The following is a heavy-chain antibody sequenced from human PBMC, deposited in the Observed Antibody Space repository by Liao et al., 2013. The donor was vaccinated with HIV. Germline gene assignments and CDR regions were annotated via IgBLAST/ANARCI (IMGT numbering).Heavy chain of an antibody. J-gene: IGHJ4*02. CDR3: ARRYSWNEVSFDS. CDR2: INHSGST. V-gene: IGHV4-34*01. D-gene: IGHD1-1*01. CDR1: GGSFSGYY. Sequence: QVQLQQWGAGLLKPSETLSLTCAVSGGSFSGYYWSWIRQPPGKGLEFIGEINHSGSTNYNPSLESRVTISVDTSKNQFSLKLKSVTAADTAVYYCARRYSWNEVSFDSWGQGTLVTVSS.